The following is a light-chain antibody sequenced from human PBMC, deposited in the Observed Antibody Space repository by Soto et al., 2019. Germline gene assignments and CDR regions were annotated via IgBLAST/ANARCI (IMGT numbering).Light chain of an antibody. J-gene: IGKJ1*01. V-gene: IGKV1-5*03. Sequence: DILMTQFPSTLSSSVGDRVTITCRASESINSWLAWFQQKPGKAPKLLIYKASSLESGVPSRFCGSGSETEYTLTISSLQPDDFATSFCQQYKHYLYSWTFGQGTKVEI. CDR1: ESINSW. CDR2: KAS. CDR3: QQYKHYLYSWT.